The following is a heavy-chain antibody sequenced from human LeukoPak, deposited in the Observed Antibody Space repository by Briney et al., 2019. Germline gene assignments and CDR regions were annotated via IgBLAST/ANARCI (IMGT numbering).Heavy chain of an antibody. V-gene: IGHV1-18*01. CDR3: AREASPYCSGTTCYAFDV. CDR2: ISPYNRHT. J-gene: IGHJ3*01. D-gene: IGHD2-2*01. Sequence: GASVKVSCEASGYTFTSTGISWVRQAPGQGLEWMGWISPYNRHTNYARRFQGRVTMTTDTSTTTAYMELRSLSSDDTAVYYCAREASPYCSGTTCYAFDVWGQGTMVTVSS. CDR1: GYTFTSTG.